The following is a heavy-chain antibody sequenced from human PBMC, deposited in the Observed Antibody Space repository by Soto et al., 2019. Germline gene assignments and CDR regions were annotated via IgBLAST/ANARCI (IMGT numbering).Heavy chain of an antibody. V-gene: IGHV1-18*01. J-gene: IGHJ5*02. D-gene: IGHD1-26*01. CDR3: ARVVGALGHWFDP. CDR2: ISAYNYNT. CDR1: GYTFTSYG. Sequence: QVQLVQSGAEVKKPGASVKVSCKASGYTFTSYGLSWVRQAPGQGLEWMGRISAYNYNTNYAQKLQGRVTMTTDTSTSTAYMEMRRLRSPETAVYYCARVVGALGHWFDPWGQGTLVTVSS.